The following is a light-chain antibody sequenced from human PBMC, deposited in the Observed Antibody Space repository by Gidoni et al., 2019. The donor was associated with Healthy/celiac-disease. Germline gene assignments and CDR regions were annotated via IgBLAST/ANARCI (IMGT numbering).Light chain of an antibody. CDR2: EVS. Sequence: QPALTQPASVSGSPGQSITISCTGTSSDVGGYNYVSWYQQHPGKAPKLMIYEVSNRPSGVPDRFSGSKSGNTASLTISGLQAEDEADYYCSSYTSSSTFVVFGGGTKLTVL. J-gene: IGLJ2*01. CDR3: SSYTSSSTFVV. V-gene: IGLV2-14*01. CDR1: SSDVGGYNY.